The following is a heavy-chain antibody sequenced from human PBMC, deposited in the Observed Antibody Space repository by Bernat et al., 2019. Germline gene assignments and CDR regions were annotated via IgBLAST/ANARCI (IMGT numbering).Heavy chain of an antibody. V-gene: IGHV3-33*01. CDR2: IWYDGSNK. J-gene: IGHJ4*02. CDR3: ARGKGIWAMDY. Sequence: QVQLVESGGGVVQPGRSLRLSCAASGFTFSSYGMHWVRQAPGKGLEWVAVIWYDGSNKYYADSVKGRFTISRDNSKNTLYLQMNSLRAEDTAVYYWARGKGIWAMDYWGQGTLVTVSS. D-gene: IGHD2-15*01. CDR1: GFTFSSYG.